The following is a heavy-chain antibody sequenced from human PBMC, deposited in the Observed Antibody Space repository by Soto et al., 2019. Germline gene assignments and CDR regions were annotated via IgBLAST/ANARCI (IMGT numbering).Heavy chain of an antibody. J-gene: IGHJ6*02. CDR3: AKGTDVDTAMFPYYYGMDV. CDR2: ISYDGSNK. CDR1: GFTFSSYG. V-gene: IGHV3-30*18. Sequence: QVQLVESGGGVVQPGRSLRLSCAASGFTFSSYGMHWVRQAPGKGLEWVAVISYDGSNKYYADSVKGRFTISRDNSKNALYLQMNSLRAEDTAVDYCAKGTDVDTAMFPYYYGMDVWGQGTPVTVS. D-gene: IGHD5-18*01.